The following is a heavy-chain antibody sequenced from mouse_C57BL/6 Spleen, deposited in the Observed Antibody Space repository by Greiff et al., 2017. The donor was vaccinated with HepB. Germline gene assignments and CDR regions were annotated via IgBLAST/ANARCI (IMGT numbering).Heavy chain of an antibody. J-gene: IGHJ3*01. Sequence: EVQRVESGGGLVQPGGSMKLSCVASGFTFSNYWMNWVRQSPEKGLEWVAQIRLKSDNYATHYAESVKGRFTISRDDSKSSVYLQMNNLRAEDTGIYYCTDLYLGAYWGQGTLVTVSA. CDR1: GFTFSNYW. V-gene: IGHV6-3*01. D-gene: IGHD2-1*01. CDR3: TDLYLGAY. CDR2: IRLKSDNYAT.